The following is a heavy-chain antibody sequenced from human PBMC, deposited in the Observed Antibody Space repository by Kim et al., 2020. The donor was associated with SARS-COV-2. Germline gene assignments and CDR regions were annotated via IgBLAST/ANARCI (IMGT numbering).Heavy chain of an antibody. V-gene: IGHV3-33*01. J-gene: IGHJ6*02. CDR1: GFTFSTYG. CDR3: AGGMARRHYYGMDV. CDR2: IWYDGSSK. Sequence: GGSLRLSCAASGFTFSTYGMHWVRRAPGKGLEWVAVIWYDGSSKYYADSVKGRFTISRDNSKNTLYLQMNSLRAEDTAIYYCAGGMARRHYYGMDVWGQG.